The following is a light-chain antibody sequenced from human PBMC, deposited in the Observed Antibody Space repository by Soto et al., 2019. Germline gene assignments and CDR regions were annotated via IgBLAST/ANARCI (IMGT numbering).Light chain of an antibody. CDR3: QQRGDRPMYT. Sequence: EIVLTQSPAPLSFSQGEKATLSCRASQRVRPFAWYQQKPGQAPRVLMSDAFTRASGTPARFSGSGSGTDFTLTISSLEPEDFAVYYCQQRGDRPMYTFGQGTILEI. V-gene: IGKV3-11*01. CDR1: QRVRP. CDR2: DAF. J-gene: IGKJ2*01.